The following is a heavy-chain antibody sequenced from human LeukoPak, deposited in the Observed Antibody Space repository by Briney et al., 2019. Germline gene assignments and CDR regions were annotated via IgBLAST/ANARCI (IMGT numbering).Heavy chain of an antibody. CDR1: GGSISSYY. Sequence: SETLSLTCTVSGGSISSYYWSWIRQPPGKGLEWIGYIYYSGSTNYNPSLKSRVTISVDTSKNQFSLKLSSVTAADTAVYYCARATAGTAALSHWGQGTLVTVSS. J-gene: IGHJ4*02. D-gene: IGHD3-10*01. V-gene: IGHV4-59*01. CDR3: ARATAGTAALSH. CDR2: IYYSGST.